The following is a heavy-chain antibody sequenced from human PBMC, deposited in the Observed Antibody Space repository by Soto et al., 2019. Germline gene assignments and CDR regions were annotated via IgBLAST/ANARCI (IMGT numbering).Heavy chain of an antibody. J-gene: IGHJ6*02. Sequence: GASVKVSCKASGYSFTDYHIHWVRQAPGQGLEWLGRINPKSGGTSTAQKFQGWVTMTTDTSISAASMELTRLTSDDTAIYYCARGDSTDCSNGVCSFFYNHDMDVWGQGTTVTVSS. CDR2: INPKSGGT. D-gene: IGHD2-8*01. CDR3: ARGDSTDCSNGVCSFFYNHDMDV. CDR1: GYSFTDYH. V-gene: IGHV1-2*04.